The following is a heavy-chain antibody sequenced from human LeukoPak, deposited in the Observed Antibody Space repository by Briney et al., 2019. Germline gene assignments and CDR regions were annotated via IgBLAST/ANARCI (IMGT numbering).Heavy chain of an antibody. CDR1: GGSISSYY. CDR3: ARLPYGSGSYYYYYGMDV. D-gene: IGHD3-10*01. CDR2: IYYSGST. Sequence: PSETLSLTCTVSGGSISSYYWSWIRQPPGKGPEWIGYIYYSGSTNYNPSLKSRVTISVDTSKNQFSLKLSSVTAADTAVYYCARLPYGSGSYYYYYGMDVWGQGTTVTVSS. J-gene: IGHJ6*02. V-gene: IGHV4-59*01.